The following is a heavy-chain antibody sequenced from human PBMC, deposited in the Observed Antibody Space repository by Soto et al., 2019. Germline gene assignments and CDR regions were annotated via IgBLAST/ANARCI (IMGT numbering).Heavy chain of an antibody. CDR2: IIPLYGTV. D-gene: IGHD3-10*01. V-gene: IGHV1-69*06. J-gene: IGHJ4*02. CDR1: GGTFNSYG. Sequence: SVKVSCKASGGTFNSYGISWVRQAPGQGLDWMGVIIPLYGTVNYAQKFQGRVSITADKSTSTAYMDRNSLRSDDTAVYYCARVRVIRGVIPSHFDYWGQGTLVTVSS. CDR3: ARVRVIRGVIPSHFDY.